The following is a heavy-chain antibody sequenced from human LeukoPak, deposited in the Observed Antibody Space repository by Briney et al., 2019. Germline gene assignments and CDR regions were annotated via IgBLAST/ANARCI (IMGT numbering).Heavy chain of an antibody. CDR1: GRSITSYV. V-gene: IGHV3-21*01. Sequence: RGSLRLSCSASGRSITSYVMNWIRQSPGRGLEWVSSISDRSGYISYAESVRGRFSISRDNDKNSVSLHMTSLRAQDTAVYYCAMNPWAQGETAAIGPFDPWGQGTLVIVSS. CDR3: AMNPWAQGETAAIGPFDP. J-gene: IGHJ5*02. D-gene: IGHD1-26*01. CDR2: ISDRSGYI.